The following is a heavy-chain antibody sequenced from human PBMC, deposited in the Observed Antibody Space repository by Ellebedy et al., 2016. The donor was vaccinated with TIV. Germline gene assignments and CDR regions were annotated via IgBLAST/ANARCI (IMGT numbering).Heavy chain of an antibody. Sequence: ASVKVSCKTSGYSFTAYFLHWVRQAPGQGLEWMGWISVYNGNTNYAQKFQGRVTLTTHTSTNTGYMEPSSLRSEDTAVYYCAKRRGYNYGDFESWGQGTLVTVSS. CDR3: AKRRGYNYGDFES. V-gene: IGHV1-18*04. J-gene: IGHJ4*02. D-gene: IGHD5-18*01. CDR1: GYSFTAYF. CDR2: ISVYNGNT.